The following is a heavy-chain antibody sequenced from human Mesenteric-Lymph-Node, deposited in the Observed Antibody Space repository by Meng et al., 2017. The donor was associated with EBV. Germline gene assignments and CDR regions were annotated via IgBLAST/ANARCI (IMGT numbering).Heavy chain of an antibody. Sequence: VQWVGAGGGLVPPGGSRGLSCETSGFTFSTWWVHWVRQVPGKGVVWVSRINGDASNIKYADSVKGRLTISRDNAKNTLYLDMNSLSAEDTAIYYCTRGGSPFYWGQGTLVTVSS. CDR3: TRGGSPFY. CDR1: GFTFSTWW. CDR2: INGDASNI. V-gene: IGHV3-74*01. J-gene: IGHJ4*02. D-gene: IGHD1-26*01.